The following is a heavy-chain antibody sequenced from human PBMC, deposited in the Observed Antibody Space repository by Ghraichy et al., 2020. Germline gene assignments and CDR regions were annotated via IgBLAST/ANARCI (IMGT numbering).Heavy chain of an antibody. V-gene: IGHV3-23*01. J-gene: IGHJ4*02. CDR3: AKGKTTRLDY. CDR1: GFTFSSYD. Sequence: GGSLRLSCSASGFTFSSYDMSWVRQAPGKGREWVSTVSWSGGSTYYAASVKGRFTISRDNSKNTLYLQMNSLRAEDTAVYYCAKGKTTRLDYWGQGALVTAAS. D-gene: IGHD4-17*01. CDR2: VSWSGGST.